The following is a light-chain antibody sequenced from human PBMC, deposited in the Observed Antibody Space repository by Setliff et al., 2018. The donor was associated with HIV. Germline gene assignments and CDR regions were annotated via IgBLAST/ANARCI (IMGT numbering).Light chain of an antibody. CDR1: SGDIGGYNF. V-gene: IGLV2-14*01. CDR3: SSYTSSSPYV. CDR2: EVT. J-gene: IGLJ1*01. Sequence: SALAQPASVSGSPGQSITISCTGTSGDIGGYNFVPWYQHHPGKAPKLMIYEVTNRPSGVSNRFSGSKSGNTASLTISGLQADDEADYYCSSYTSSSPYVFGTGTKVTVL.